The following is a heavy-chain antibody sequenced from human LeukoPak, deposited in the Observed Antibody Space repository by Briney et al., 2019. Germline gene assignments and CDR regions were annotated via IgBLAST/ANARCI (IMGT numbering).Heavy chain of an antibody. D-gene: IGHD6-19*01. CDR3: ARELYSSAWRSLGY. J-gene: IGHJ4*02. Sequence: GGSLRLSCAASGFTVSSNYMSWVRQAPGKGLEWVSVIYSGGSTYYADSVKGRFTISRDNSKNTLYLQMNSLRAEDTAVYYCARELYSSAWRSLGYWGQGTLATVSS. CDR1: GFTVSSNY. V-gene: IGHV3-53*01. CDR2: IYSGGST.